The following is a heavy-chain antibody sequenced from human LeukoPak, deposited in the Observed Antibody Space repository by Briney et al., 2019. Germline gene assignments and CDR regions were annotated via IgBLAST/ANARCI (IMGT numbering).Heavy chain of an antibody. CDR1: GYTFTSYG. CDR3: ARVPRTYGDYVLAYGMDV. V-gene: IGHV1-18*01. D-gene: IGHD4-17*01. CDR2: ISAYNGNT. J-gene: IGHJ6*02. Sequence: ASVKVSCKASGYTFTSYGISWVRQAPGQGVEWMGWISAYNGNTNYAQKLQGRVTMTTDTSTSTAYMELRSLRSDDTAVYYCARVPRTYGDYVLAYGMDVWGQGTTVTVSS.